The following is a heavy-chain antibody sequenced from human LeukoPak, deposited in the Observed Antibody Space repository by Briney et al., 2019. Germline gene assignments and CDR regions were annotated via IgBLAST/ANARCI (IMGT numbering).Heavy chain of an antibody. CDR3: AGNYDILTGPYYYYGMDV. Sequence: GGSLRLSCAASGFTFDDYAMHWVRQAPGKGLEWVSGISWNSGSIGYADSVKGRFTISRDNAKNSLYLQMNSLRAEDTALYYCAGNYDILTGPYYYYGMDVWGQGTTVTVSS. CDR2: ISWNSGSI. J-gene: IGHJ6*02. CDR1: GFTFDDYA. V-gene: IGHV3-9*01. D-gene: IGHD3-9*01.